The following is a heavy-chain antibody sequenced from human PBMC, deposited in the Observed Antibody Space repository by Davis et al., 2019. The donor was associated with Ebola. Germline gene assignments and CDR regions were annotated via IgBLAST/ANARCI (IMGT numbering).Heavy chain of an antibody. Sequence: MPSETLSLTCAVYGGSFSGYYWSWIRQPPGKGLEWIGEINHSGSTNYNPSLKSRVTISVDTSKNQFSLKLSSVTAADTAVYYCARVPARITIFGVVITDAFDIWSQETMVTVSS. D-gene: IGHD3-3*01. J-gene: IGHJ3*02. CDR3: ARVPARITIFGVVITDAFDI. CDR2: INHSGST. CDR1: GGSFSGYY. V-gene: IGHV4-34*01.